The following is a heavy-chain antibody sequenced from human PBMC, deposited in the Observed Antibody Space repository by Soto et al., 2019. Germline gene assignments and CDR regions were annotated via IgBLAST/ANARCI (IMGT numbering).Heavy chain of an antibody. CDR2: ISGSGGST. D-gene: IGHD6-13*01. V-gene: IGHV3-23*01. CDR3: AKAHRLYSSSWYLGGMDV. J-gene: IGHJ6*02. Sequence: GGSLRLSCAASGFTFSSYAMSWVRQAPGKGLEWVSAISGSGGSTYYADSVKGRFTISRDNSKNTLYLQMNSLRAEDTAVYYCAKAHRLYSSSWYLGGMDVWGQGTTVTVSS. CDR1: GFTFSSYA.